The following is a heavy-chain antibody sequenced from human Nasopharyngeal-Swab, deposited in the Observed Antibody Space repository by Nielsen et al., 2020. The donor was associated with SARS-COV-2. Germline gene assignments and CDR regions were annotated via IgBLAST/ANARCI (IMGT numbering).Heavy chain of an antibody. Sequence: GGFLRLSCAASGFTFSSYDMHWVRQVTVKGLEWVSSIGTEGDTHYPDSVKGRFTISRENAKSSLYLQMNIVRAEDTGVYYCARARGINLGLGVVGDMDVWGKGTTVTVSS. V-gene: IGHV3-13*01. J-gene: IGHJ6*03. D-gene: IGHD3-3*01. CDR3: ARARGINLGLGVVGDMDV. CDR1: GFTFSSYD. CDR2: IGTEGDT.